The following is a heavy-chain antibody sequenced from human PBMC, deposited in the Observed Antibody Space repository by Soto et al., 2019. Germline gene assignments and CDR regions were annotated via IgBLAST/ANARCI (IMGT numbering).Heavy chain of an antibody. CDR1: GGTFSSYA. Sequence: GASVKVSCKASGGTFSSYAISWVRQAPGQGLEWMGGIIPIFGTANYAQKFQGRVTITADESTSTAYMELSSLRSEDTAVYYCATTDTVTPAGGWFDPWGQGTLVTVSS. J-gene: IGHJ5*02. CDR3: ATTDTVTPAGGWFDP. D-gene: IGHD4-4*01. V-gene: IGHV1-69*13. CDR2: IIPIFGTA.